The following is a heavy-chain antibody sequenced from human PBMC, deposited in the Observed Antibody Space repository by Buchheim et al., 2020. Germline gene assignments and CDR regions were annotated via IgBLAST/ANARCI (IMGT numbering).Heavy chain of an antibody. CDR2: INQDGSEE. J-gene: IGHJ6*02. Sequence: EVQLLESGGGLAQPGGSLRLSCGASGFTLSSYWLSWVRQAPGRGLEWVGNINQDGSEEYYVESVKGRFSISRDNSQNTLYLQMNSLRAEDTAVYYCARSASSSYGEPKFLSYGMDVWGQGTT. CDR1: GFTLSSYW. CDR3: ARSASSSYGEPKFLSYGMDV. V-gene: IGHV3-7*02. D-gene: IGHD5-18*01.